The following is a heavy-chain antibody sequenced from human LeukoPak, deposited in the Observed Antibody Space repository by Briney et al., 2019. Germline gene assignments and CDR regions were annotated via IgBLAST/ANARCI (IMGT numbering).Heavy chain of an antibody. D-gene: IGHD1-26*01. CDR2: ISSSGDST. CDR3: AKMMGAIRGVSDI. CDR1: GFSFSSFA. Sequence: PGGSLRLSCVASGFSFSSFAMSWVRQAPGKGLEWVSTISSSGDSTHYADSVKGRFTISRDKSKTTLFLQMDSLRAEDTALYHCAKMMGAIRGVSDIWGQGTKVTVSS. V-gene: IGHV3-23*01. J-gene: IGHJ3*02.